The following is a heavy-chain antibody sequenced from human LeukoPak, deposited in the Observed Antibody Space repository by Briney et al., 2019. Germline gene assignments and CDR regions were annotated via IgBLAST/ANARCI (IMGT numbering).Heavy chain of an antibody. Sequence: SLSLSCAASGFTFSSYGMHWVRQAPGKGLEWVAVIWYDGSNKYYADSVKGRFTISRDNSKNTLYLQMNSLRAEDTAVYYCAGTTVTTRLYGMDVWGQGPSLTFSS. D-gene: IGHD4-17*01. V-gene: IGHV3-33*01. CDR3: AGTTVTTRLYGMDV. CDR1: GFTFSSYG. J-gene: IGHJ6*02. CDR2: IWYDGSNK.